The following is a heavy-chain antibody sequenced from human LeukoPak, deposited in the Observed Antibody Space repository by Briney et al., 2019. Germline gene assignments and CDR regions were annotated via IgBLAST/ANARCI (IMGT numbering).Heavy chain of an antibody. Sequence: SETLSLTCTVSNGSITNYYWSWIRQPPGRRLEWIGYIYYSGSTNYNPSLKSRVTILVDTSKNQFSLKLTSVTSEDTAVYYCARVGPQEQLWPQSHDNWGQGTLVTVSS. D-gene: IGHD5-18*01. CDR1: NGSITNYY. J-gene: IGHJ4*02. CDR3: ARVGPQEQLWPQSHDN. CDR2: IYYSGST. V-gene: IGHV4-59*01.